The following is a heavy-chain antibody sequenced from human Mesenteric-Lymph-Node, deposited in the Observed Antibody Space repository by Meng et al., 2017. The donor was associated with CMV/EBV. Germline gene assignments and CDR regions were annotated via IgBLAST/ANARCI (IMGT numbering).Heavy chain of an antibody. CDR1: GGTFSSYA. CDR2: IIPILGIA. J-gene: IGHJ5*02. V-gene: IGHV1-69*04. CDR3: ARSMTTGAGWFDP. D-gene: IGHD4-11*01. Sequence: CKASGGTFSSYAISWVRQAPGQGLEWMGRIIPILGIANYAQKFQGRVTITADKSTSTAYMELSSLRSEDTAVYYCARSMTTGAGWFDPWGQGTLVTVSS.